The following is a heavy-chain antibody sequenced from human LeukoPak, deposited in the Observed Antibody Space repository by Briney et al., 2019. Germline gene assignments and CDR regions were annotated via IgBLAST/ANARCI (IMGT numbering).Heavy chain of an antibody. CDR2: IIPIFGTA. Sequence: SVKVSCKASGGTFSSYAISWERQAPGQGLEWMGGIIPIFGTANYAQKFQGRVTITADESTSTAYMELSSLRSEDTAVYYCARDNYDFWSPTGFDPWGQGTLVTVSS. V-gene: IGHV1-69*13. CDR3: ARDNYDFWSPTGFDP. J-gene: IGHJ5*02. D-gene: IGHD3-3*01. CDR1: GGTFSSYA.